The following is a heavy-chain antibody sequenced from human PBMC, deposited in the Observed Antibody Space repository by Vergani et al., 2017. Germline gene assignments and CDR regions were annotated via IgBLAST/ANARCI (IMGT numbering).Heavy chain of an antibody. J-gene: IGHJ3*02. CDR1: GFTFSSYA. Sequence: QVQLVESGGGVVQPGRSLRLSCAASGFTFSSYAMHWVRQAPGKGLEWVAVISYVGSNKYYADSVKGRFTISRDNSKNTLYLQMNSLRAEDTAVYYCARDPASNYYDSSGLGAFDIWGQGTMVTVSS. D-gene: IGHD3-22*01. V-gene: IGHV3-30-3*01. CDR2: ISYVGSNK. CDR3: ARDPASNYYDSSGLGAFDI.